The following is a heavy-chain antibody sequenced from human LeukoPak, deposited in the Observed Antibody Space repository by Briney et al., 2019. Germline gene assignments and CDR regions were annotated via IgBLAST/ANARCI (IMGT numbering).Heavy chain of an antibody. J-gene: IGHJ6*03. D-gene: IGHD3-22*01. V-gene: IGHV4-39*07. Sequence: PSETLSLTCTVSGGSISSSSYYWGWIRQPPGKGLEWIGSIYYSGSTYYNPSLKSRVTISVDTSKNQFSLKLSSVTAADTAVYYCARGGGYDSSGYDSVYYYYYMDVWGKGTTVTVSS. CDR1: GGSISSSSYY. CDR3: ARGGGYDSSGYDSVYYYYYMDV. CDR2: IYYSGST.